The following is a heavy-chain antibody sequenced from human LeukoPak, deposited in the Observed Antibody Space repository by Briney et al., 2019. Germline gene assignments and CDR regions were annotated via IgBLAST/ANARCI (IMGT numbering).Heavy chain of an antibody. CDR3: VRAAYYYDSSGYRWFDP. V-gene: IGHV4-39*07. J-gene: IGHJ5*02. CDR1: GGSISSSSHY. Sequence: SETLSLTCTVSGGSISSSSHYWGWIRQPPGKGLEWIGSIYYSGSTYYNPSLKSRVTISVDTSKNQFSLKLSSVTAADTAVYYCVRAAYYYDSSGYRWFDPWGQGTLVTVSS. D-gene: IGHD3-22*01. CDR2: IYYSGST.